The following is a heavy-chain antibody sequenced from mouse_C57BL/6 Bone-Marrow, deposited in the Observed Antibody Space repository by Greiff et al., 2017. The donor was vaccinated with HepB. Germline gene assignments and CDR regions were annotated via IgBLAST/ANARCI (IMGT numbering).Heavy chain of an antibody. V-gene: IGHV5-17*01. CDR2: ISSGSSTI. D-gene: IGHD1-1*02. J-gene: IGHJ2*01. Sequence: DVMLVESGGGLVKPGGSLKLSCAASGFTFSDYGMHWVRQAPEKGLEWVAYISSGSSTIYYADTVKGRFTISRDNAKNTLFLQMTSLRSEDTAMYYCATGGYNYWGQGTTLTVSS. CDR3: ATGGYNY. CDR1: GFTFSDYG.